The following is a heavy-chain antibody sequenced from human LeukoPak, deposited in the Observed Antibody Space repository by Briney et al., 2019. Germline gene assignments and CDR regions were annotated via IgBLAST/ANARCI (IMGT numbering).Heavy chain of an antibody. D-gene: IGHD6-25*01. J-gene: IGHJ6*03. CDR1: GFTFSDHS. V-gene: IGHV3-72*01. Sequence: GGSLRLSCATSGFTFSDHSMDWVRQAPGKGLEWVGRTRNKVNSYTTGYAASVKGRFTISRDDSKNSLYLQMNSLKTEDTAVYYCARAAYSSGFYYYYMDVWGKGTTVTVS. CDR2: TRNKVNSYTT. CDR3: ARAAYSSGFYYYYMDV.